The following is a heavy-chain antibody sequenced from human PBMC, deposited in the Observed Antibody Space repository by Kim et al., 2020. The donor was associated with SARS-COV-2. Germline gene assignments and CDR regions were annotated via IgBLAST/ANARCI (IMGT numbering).Heavy chain of an antibody. J-gene: IGHJ5*02. V-gene: IGHV3-53*01. CDR2: IHIDGTT. Sequence: GGSLRLSCAASGFIVTNHYLTWVRQAPGKGLEWLAMIHIDGTTYYADSVRGRFTISRDTSENTLYLQMNNMRAEDTAIYFCWRGQWGDLPSWGQGTRVTISS. D-gene: IGHD2-21*02. CDR3: WRGQWGDLPS. CDR1: GFIVTNHY.